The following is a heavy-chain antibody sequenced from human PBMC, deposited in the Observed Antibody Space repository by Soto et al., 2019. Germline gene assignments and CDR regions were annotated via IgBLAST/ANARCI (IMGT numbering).Heavy chain of an antibody. CDR1: GFTFSSYS. V-gene: IGHV3-21*01. D-gene: IGHD1-26*01. J-gene: IGHJ4*02. CDR2: ISSSSSYI. CDR3: ARGPDIVGATPNFDY. Sequence: GGPLRLSCAASGFTFSSYSMNWVRQAPGKGLEWVSSISSSSSYIYYADSVKGRFTISRDNAKNSLYLQMNSLRAEDTAVYYCARGPDIVGATPNFDYWGQGTLVTVSS.